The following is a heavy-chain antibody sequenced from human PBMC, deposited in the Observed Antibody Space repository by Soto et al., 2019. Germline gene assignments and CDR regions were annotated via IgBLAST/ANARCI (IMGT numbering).Heavy chain of an antibody. J-gene: IGHJ4*02. CDR3: ARDRMAVRGLDFWN. CDR2: ISYDGSNK. D-gene: IGHD3-10*01. V-gene: IGHV3-30-3*01. Sequence: QVQLVESGGGVVQPGRSLRLSCAASGFTFSSYAMHWVRQAPGKGLEWVAVISYDGSNKYYADSVKGRFTISRDNSKNALYLQRNSLRAEDTAVYYCARDRMAVRGLDFWNWGQGTLVTVSS. CDR1: GFTFSSYA.